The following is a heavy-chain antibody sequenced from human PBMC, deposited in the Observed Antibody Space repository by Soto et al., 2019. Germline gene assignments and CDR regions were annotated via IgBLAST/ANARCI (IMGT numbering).Heavy chain of an antibody. CDR2: ISYDGSNK. Sequence: GGSLRLSCAPSGFTFSSYGMHWVRQAPGKGLEWVAVISYDGSNKYYADSVKGRFTISRDNSKNTLYLQMNSLRAEDTAVYYCAKDLIVYSGSRPGIWGQGTMVTVSS. CDR1: GFTFSSYG. CDR3: AKDLIVYSGSRPGI. D-gene: IGHD1-26*01. V-gene: IGHV3-30*18. J-gene: IGHJ3*02.